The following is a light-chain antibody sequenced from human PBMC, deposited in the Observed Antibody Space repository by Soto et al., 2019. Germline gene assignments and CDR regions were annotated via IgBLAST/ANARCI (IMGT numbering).Light chain of an antibody. CDR2: EVS. CDR1: ISDVGSYNY. Sequence: QSVLTQPASVSGSPGQSITISCTGTISDVGSYNYVSWYQQYPGKAPKLMIHEVSNRPSGVSDRFSGSKSGNTASLTISGLQAEDEATYYRISFTSTSALYVLGTGTKLTVL. J-gene: IGLJ1*01. CDR3: ISFTSTSALYV. V-gene: IGLV2-14*01.